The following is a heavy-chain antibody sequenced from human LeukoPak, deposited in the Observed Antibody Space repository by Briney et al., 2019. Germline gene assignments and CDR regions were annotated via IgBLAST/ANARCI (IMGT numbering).Heavy chain of an antibody. J-gene: IGHJ6*04. D-gene: IGHD3-10*02. Sequence: GGSLRLSCAASGFTFSRYSMNWVRQAPGKGLEWVSSISSSSSYIYYADSVKGRFTISRNNAKKSLYLQMNSLRAEDTAVYYCAELGITMIGGVWGKGTTVTISS. CDR2: ISSSSSYI. CDR3: AELGITMIGGV. CDR1: GFTFSRYS. V-gene: IGHV3-21*01.